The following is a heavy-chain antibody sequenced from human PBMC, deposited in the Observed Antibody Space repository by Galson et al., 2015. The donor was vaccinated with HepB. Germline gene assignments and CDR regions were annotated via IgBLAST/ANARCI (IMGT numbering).Heavy chain of an antibody. CDR2: IIPIFGTA. D-gene: IGHD4-23*01. V-gene: IGHV1-69*06. CDR3: ARSTPDYGGYYFDY. J-gene: IGHJ4*02. Sequence: SVKVSCKASGGTFSSYAISWVRQAPGQGLEWMGGIIPIFGTANYAQKFQGRVTITADKSTSTAYMELSSLRSEDTAVYYCARSTPDYGGYYFDYWGQGTLVTVSS. CDR1: GGTFSSYA.